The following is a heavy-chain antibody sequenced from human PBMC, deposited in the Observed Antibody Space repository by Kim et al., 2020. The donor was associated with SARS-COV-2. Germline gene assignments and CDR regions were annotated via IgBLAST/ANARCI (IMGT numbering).Heavy chain of an antibody. CDR3: ARGKADVGRVSAIDY. J-gene: IGHJ4*02. Sequence: DSVKGRFTVSRDNSKNNLYLQLNRLGADDTAVYYCARGKADVGRVSAIDYWGQGALVTVSS. D-gene: IGHD1-26*01. V-gene: IGHV3-23*01.